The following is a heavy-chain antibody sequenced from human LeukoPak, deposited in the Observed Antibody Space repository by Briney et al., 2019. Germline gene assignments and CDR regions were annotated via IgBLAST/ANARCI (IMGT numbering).Heavy chain of an antibody. Sequence: GGSLTLSCAASGFIFSTYAMSWVRQAPGQGLEWVSAVSVRATSSYYADSVKDRSIISRDDSRNTLYLQMTSLRLEDTALYYCAKPLVAGRGRLDFWGQGTLVTVSS. J-gene: IGHJ4*02. CDR3: AKPLVAGRGRLDF. D-gene: IGHD2-15*01. CDR2: VSVRATSS. CDR1: GFIFSTYA. V-gene: IGHV3-23*01.